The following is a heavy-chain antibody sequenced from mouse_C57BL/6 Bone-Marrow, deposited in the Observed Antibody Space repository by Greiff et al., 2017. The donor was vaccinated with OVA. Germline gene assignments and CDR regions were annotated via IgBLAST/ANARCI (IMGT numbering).Heavy chain of an antibody. CDR3: ARGNVGSSFYAMDY. CDR1: GFNIKNTY. J-gene: IGHJ4*01. CDR2: IDPANDNT. Sequence: VQLKESVAELVRPGASVKLSCTASGFNIKNTYMHWVKQRPEQGLEWIGRIDPANDNTKYAPKFQGKAIMTADTSSNTAYLQLSSLSSEDTAVYCCARGNVGSSFYAMDYWGQGTSVTVSS. D-gene: IGHD1-1*01. V-gene: IGHV14-3*01.